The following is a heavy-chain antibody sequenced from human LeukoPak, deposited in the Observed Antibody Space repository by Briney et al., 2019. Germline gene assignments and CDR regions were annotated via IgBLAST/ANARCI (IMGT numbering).Heavy chain of an antibody. Sequence: PSETLSLTRAVYGGSFSGYYWSWIRQPPGKGLEWIGEINHSGSTNYNPSLKSRVTISVDTSKNQFSLKLSSVTAADTAVYYCARGKRITIFEVVIRDQQYFDYWGQGTLVTVSS. CDR2: INHSGST. CDR3: ARGKRITIFEVVIRDQQYFDY. J-gene: IGHJ4*02. CDR1: GGSFSGYY. D-gene: IGHD3-3*01. V-gene: IGHV4-34*01.